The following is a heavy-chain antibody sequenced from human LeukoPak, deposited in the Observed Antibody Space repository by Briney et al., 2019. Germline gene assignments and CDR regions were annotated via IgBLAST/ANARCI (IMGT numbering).Heavy chain of an antibody. CDR1: GGSFSGYY. V-gene: IGHV4-34*01. J-gene: IGHJ4*02. CDR3: ARGKGIAARFDY. Sequence: SETLSLTCAVYGGSFSGYYWSWIRQPPGKGLEWIGEINHSGSTNYNPSLKSRVTISVDTSKSQFSLKLSSVTAADTAVYYCARGKGIAARFDYWGQGTLVTVSS. CDR2: INHSGST. D-gene: IGHD6-6*01.